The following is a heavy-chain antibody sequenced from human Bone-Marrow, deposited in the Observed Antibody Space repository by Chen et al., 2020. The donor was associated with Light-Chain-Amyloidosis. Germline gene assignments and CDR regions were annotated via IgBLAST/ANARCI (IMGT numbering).Heavy chain of an antibody. Sequence: IGWVRQMPGKGLEWMGVIYPDDSDARYSPSFEGQVTISADKSITTAYLQWRSLKASDTAMYYCARRRDGYNFVYWGQGTLVTVSS. V-gene: IGHV5-51*01. D-gene: IGHD5-12*01. CDR2: IYPDDSDA. CDR3: ARRRDGYNFVY. J-gene: IGHJ4*02.